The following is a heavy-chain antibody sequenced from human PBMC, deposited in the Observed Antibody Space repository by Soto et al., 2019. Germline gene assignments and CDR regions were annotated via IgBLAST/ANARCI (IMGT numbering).Heavy chain of an antibody. D-gene: IGHD6-25*01. CDR3: AKGDNLGPKSGYAFDP. Sequence: SQTLSVTSSISGDSFSSNTAAWNLIRQSPSRGLEWLGRTYFRSKWYNDYAVSVKSRIIINPDTSNNQFSLQLNSVTPEDTAVYFCAKGDNLGPKSGYAFDPWGQGIMVTVSS. CDR1: GDSFSSNTAA. J-gene: IGHJ5*02. V-gene: IGHV6-1*01. CDR2: TYFRSKWYN.